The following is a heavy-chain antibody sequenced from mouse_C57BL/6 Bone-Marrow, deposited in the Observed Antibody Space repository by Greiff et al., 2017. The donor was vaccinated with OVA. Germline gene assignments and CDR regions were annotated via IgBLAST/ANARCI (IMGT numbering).Heavy chain of an antibody. J-gene: IGHJ1*03. CDR3: ARYPLYYGSSYVYFDV. CDR2: IRNKANGYTT. Sequence: EVQVVESGGGLVQPGGSLSLSCAASGFTFTDYYMSWVRQPPGKALEWLGFIRNKANGYTTEYRASGKGRFTISRDNSQSILYLQMNALRAEDSATYYCARYPLYYGSSYVYFDVGGTGTTVTFSS. D-gene: IGHD1-1*01. V-gene: IGHV7-3*01. CDR1: GFTFTDYY.